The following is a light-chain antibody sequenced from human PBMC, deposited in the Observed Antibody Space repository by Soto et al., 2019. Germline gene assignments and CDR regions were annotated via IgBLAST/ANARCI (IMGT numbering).Light chain of an antibody. J-gene: IGKJ4*01. CDR3: QQLNAYPLT. CDR1: QGISDY. V-gene: IGKV1-9*01. Sequence: DIQLTQSPSFLSASVGDRVTISCRASQGISDYLAWYQQKPGKAPKLLIYGASTLQSGVPSRFSGSASGTEFTLIISSLQPEDFATYFCQQLNAYPLTFGGGTKLEIK. CDR2: GAS.